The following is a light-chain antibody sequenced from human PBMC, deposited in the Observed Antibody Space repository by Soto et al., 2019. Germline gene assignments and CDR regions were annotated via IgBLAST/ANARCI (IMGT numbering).Light chain of an antibody. Sequence: DIQMTQSPSTLSASVGDRVTITCRASQSISSWLAWYQQKPGKAPKLLMYKASNLESGVPSRFSGSGSGTEFTLIISSLQPDDFATFHCQQDNDVPLSFGGGTKVEIK. CDR1: QSISSW. J-gene: IGKJ4*01. CDR2: KAS. CDR3: QQDNDVPLS. V-gene: IGKV1-5*03.